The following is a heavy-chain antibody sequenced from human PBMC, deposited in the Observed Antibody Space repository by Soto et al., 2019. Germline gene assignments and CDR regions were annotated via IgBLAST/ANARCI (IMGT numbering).Heavy chain of an antibody. CDR1: GDSLTRNY. Sequence: QVQLQESGPGLVKPSETLSLTCTVSGDSLTRNYWSWIRQPPGKGLEWLAYIHNGRSTNYNPSLMGRVSISLDTSKSQFSLNLTSVTAADTAVYYCARTLSGGFDYWGQGTLVTVSS. J-gene: IGHJ4*02. CDR2: IHNGRST. CDR3: ARTLSGGFDY. V-gene: IGHV4-59*01.